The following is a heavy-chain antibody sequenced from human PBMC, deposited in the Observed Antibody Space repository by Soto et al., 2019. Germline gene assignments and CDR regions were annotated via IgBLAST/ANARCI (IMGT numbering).Heavy chain of an antibody. J-gene: IGHJ4*02. Sequence: KESGPTLVKPPQTLTLTCTFSGFSLTTSGVSVGWIRQPPGKALEWLASIYWNDDKRYSPSLKSRLTLTKDNSKKQVVLTMTNMDPVDTATYYCAYRVGSRGSFDYWGQGTLVTVSS. CDR1: GFSLTTSGVS. CDR3: AYRVGSRGSFDY. CDR2: IYWNDDK. V-gene: IGHV2-5*01. D-gene: IGHD6-25*01.